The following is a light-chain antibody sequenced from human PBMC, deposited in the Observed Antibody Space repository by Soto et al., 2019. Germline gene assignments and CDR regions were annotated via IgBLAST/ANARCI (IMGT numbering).Light chain of an antibody. CDR3: RSYAGNKGVV. J-gene: IGLJ2*01. Sequence: QSALTQPPSASGYPGQSVPISCTGPSSDIGGYNYVSWYQQHPGKAPKLMIYEVSKRPSGVPDRFSGSKSGNTASLTVSGLQAEYEADYYCRSYAGNKGVVFGGGTKLTVL. CDR2: EVS. CDR1: SSDIGGYNY. V-gene: IGLV2-8*01.